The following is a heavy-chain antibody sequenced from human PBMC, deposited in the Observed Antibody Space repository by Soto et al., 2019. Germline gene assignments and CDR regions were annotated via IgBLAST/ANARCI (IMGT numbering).Heavy chain of an antibody. CDR1: GFTFSSYA. J-gene: IGHJ4*02. D-gene: IGHD2-8*01. V-gene: IGHV3-30-3*01. Sequence: PGGSLRLSCAASGFTFSSYAMHWVRQAPGKGLEWVAVISYDGSNKYYADSVKGRFTISRDNSKNTLYLQMNSLRAEDTAVYYCARDFSCLLVDGVCYTFDYWGQGTLVTVSS. CDR2: ISYDGSNK. CDR3: ARDFSCLLVDGVCYTFDY.